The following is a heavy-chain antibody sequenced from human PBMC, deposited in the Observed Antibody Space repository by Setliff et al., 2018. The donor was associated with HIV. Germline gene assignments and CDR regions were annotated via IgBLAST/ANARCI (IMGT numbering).Heavy chain of an antibody. Sequence: KPSETLSLTCAVYGGSFSSYKWNWIRQAPGKGLEWIGEINHSGSTNYKPSLKSRVTMSVDTSKNQFSLKVNSVTAADTAVYYCARERADYYGSGSRSFDYWGQGTLVTVSS. D-gene: IGHD3-10*01. V-gene: IGHV4-34*01. CDR3: ARERADYYGSGSRSFDY. CDR2: INHSGST. J-gene: IGHJ4*02. CDR1: GGSFSSYK.